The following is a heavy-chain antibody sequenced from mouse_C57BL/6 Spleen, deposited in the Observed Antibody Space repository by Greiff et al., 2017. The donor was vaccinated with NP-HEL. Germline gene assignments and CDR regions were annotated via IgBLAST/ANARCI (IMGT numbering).Heavy chain of an antibody. CDR3: ARYNDGYYEDYAMDY. D-gene: IGHD2-3*01. CDR1: GFTFTDYY. Sequence: DVKLVESGGGLVQPGGSLSLSCAASGFTFTDYYMSWVRQPPGKALEWLGFIRNKANGYTTEYSASVKGRFTISRDNSQSILYLQMNALRAEDSATYYCARYNDGYYEDYAMDYWGQGTSVTVSS. V-gene: IGHV7-3*01. J-gene: IGHJ4*01. CDR2: IRNKANGYTT.